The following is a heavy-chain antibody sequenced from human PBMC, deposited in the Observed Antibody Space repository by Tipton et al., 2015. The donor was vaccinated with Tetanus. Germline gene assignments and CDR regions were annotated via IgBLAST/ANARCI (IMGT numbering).Heavy chain of an antibody. CDR1: GGSISSGDYY. V-gene: IGHV4-30-4*01. Sequence: TLSLTCTVSGGSISSGDYYWSWIRQPPGKGLEWIGYIYYSGSTYYNPSLKSRVTISVDTSKNQFSLKLSSVTAADTAVYYCARVVDDYGALGFDCWGQGTLVTVSS. J-gene: IGHJ4*02. D-gene: IGHD4-17*01. CDR2: IYYSGST. CDR3: ARVVDDYGALGFDC.